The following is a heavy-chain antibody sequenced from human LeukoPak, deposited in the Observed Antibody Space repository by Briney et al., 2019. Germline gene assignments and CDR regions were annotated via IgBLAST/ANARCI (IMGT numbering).Heavy chain of an antibody. Sequence: ASVKVSCKASGYTFTGYYMHWVRQAPGQGLEWMGWINPNSGGTNYAQKFQGRVTMTRDTSISTAYMELSRLRSDDTAVYYCARLYYYDSSGYYYSHYYMDVWGKGTTVTVSS. CDR1: GYTFTGYY. CDR3: ARLYYYDSSGYYYSHYYMDV. D-gene: IGHD3-22*01. CDR2: INPNSGGT. V-gene: IGHV1-2*02. J-gene: IGHJ6*03.